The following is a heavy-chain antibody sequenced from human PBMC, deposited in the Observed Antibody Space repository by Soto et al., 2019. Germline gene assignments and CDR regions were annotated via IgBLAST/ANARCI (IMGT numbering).Heavy chain of an antibody. J-gene: IGHJ4*02. CDR1: GFTFSSYA. V-gene: IGHV3-23*01. D-gene: IGHD2-8*01. CDR2: ISGSGTNI. CDR3: AKDGVGRASDY. Sequence: EVQLLESGGGFAQPGGSLRLSCAASGFTFSSYAMHWVRQAPGRGLEWVSTISGSGTNIYYADSVQGRFTISRDNSQKTLFLQMTSLRVDDAATYYCAKDGVGRASDYWGQGTHVTVSS.